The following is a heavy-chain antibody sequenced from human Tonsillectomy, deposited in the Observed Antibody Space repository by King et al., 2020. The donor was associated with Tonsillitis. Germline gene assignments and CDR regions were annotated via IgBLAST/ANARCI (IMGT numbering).Heavy chain of an antibody. CDR3: SSGSYFYFGY. V-gene: IGHV4-34*01. CDR2: INHSGRT. J-gene: IGHJ4*02. Sequence: VQLQQWGAGLLKPSETLSLTCAVYGGSFSSYYWSWIRQPPGKGLEWIGEINHSGRTNYIPSLKSGVTISVDTSKNQFSLKLTSVTAAETAVYYCSSGSYFYFGYWGQGALVTVSS. D-gene: IGHD3-10*01. CDR1: GGSFSSYY.